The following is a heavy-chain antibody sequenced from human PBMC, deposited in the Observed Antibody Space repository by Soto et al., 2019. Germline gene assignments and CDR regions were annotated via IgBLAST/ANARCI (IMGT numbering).Heavy chain of an antibody. J-gene: IGHJ5*02. CDR2: ITSGGDRT. Sequence: EVQLLESGGGSVQPGGSLRLSCAASGFRFGSYAMFWVRQAPGKGLEWVSAITSGGDRTYFADSVKGRFTISRDNSRNTLYLQLNSLRAEDTAVYFCTNGPLITGYTWGQGTLVTVSS. CDR1: GFRFGSYA. D-gene: IGHD3-16*01. V-gene: IGHV3-23*01. CDR3: TNGPLITGYT.